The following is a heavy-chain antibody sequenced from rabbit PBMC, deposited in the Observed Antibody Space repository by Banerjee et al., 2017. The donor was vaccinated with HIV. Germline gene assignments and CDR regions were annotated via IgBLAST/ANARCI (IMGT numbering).Heavy chain of an antibody. CDR3: ARRDASTSGYAIEDNL. J-gene: IGHJ4*01. CDR1: GFSFIGNYY. D-gene: IGHD1-1*01. CDR2: IWISSGTT. Sequence: QEQLEESGGDLVKPEGSLTLTCTASGFSFIGNYYMCWVRQAPGKGLELIACIWISSGTTWYASWVTGRFTISRSTSLNTVDLKMTSLTAADTATYFCARRDASTSGYAIEDNLWGQGTLVTVS. V-gene: IGHV1S43*01.